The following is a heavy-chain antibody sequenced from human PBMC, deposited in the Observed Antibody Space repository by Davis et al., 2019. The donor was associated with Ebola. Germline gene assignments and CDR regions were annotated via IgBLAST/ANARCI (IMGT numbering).Heavy chain of an antibody. V-gene: IGHV4-39*02. J-gene: IGHJ4*02. CDR1: GGSISRNTNY. D-gene: IGHD1-26*01. CDR2: MFYSGST. Sequence: SETLSLTCTVSGGSISRNTNYWGWIRQPPGKGLAWIGSIGSMFYSGSTHYNPSLKSRVTISVDTSKNQFSLKVTSVTAADTAVYYCVRDSIEGATTFDYWGQGTLVTVSS. CDR3: VRDSIEGATTFDY.